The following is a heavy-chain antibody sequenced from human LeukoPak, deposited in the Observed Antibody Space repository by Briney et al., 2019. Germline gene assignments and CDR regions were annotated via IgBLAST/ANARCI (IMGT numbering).Heavy chain of an antibody. D-gene: IGHD3-10*01. CDR1: GFTFSSYE. CDR3: ARDMDYYGSGPLDY. V-gene: IGHV3-48*03. J-gene: IGHJ4*02. Sequence: GGSLRLSCAASGFTFSSYEMNWVRQAPGKGLEWVSYISSSGSTIYYADSVKGRFTISRDNAKNSLYLQMNSLRAEDTAVYYCARDMDYYGSGPLDYWGQGTLVTVSS. CDR2: ISSSGSTI.